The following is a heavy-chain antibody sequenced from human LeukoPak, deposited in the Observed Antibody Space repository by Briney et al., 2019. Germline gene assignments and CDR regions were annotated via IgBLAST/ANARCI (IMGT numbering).Heavy chain of an antibody. J-gene: IGHJ4*02. CDR3: ARGRDDYGAV. V-gene: IGHV1-2*02. D-gene: IGHD4-17*01. Sequence: GASVKVSCKASGGTFSSYAISWVRQAPGQGLEWMGWINPNSGGTNYAQKFQGRVTMTRDTSISTAYMELSRLRSDDTAVYYCARGRDDYGAVWGQGTLVTVSS. CDR1: GGTFSSYA. CDR2: INPNSGGT.